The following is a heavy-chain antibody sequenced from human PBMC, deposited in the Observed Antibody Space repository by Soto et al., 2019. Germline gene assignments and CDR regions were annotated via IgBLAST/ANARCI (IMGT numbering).Heavy chain of an antibody. CDR1: GYRFTTYY. D-gene: IGHD5-18*01. CDR2: MNIDTGGT. CDR3: ARDGNFAFRGYSFAFDL. V-gene: IGHV1-2*06. J-gene: IGHJ4*02. Sequence: GASVKVSCKASGYRFTTYYIHWVRQAPGQGPEWMGRMNIDTGGTTYAQKFQGRVTMTRDTSISTAYMEVSSVKSDDTAMYYCARDGNFAFRGYSFAFDLWGQGTLVTV.